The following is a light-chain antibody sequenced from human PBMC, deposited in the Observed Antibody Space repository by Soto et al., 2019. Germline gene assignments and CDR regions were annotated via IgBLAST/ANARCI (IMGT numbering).Light chain of an antibody. CDR1: SSDVGSYNR. J-gene: IGLJ1*01. CDR3: NSYTGSSTYV. CDR2: EVS. Sequence: QSALTQPPSVSGSPGQSVAISCTGTSSDVGSYNRVSWYQQPPGAAPKLMIYEVSNRPSGVPDRFSGSKSGNTASLTISGLQAEDEADYYCNSYTGSSTYVFRTGTKLTGL. V-gene: IGLV2-18*02.